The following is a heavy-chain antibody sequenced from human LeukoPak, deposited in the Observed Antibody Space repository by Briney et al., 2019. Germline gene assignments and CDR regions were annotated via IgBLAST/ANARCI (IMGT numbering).Heavy chain of an antibody. CDR2: INPNSGGT. CDR1: GYSFTNYD. CDR3: ARFPRDIVGATSGFDY. Sequence: ASVKVSCKASGYSFTNYDINWVRQATGQGLEWMGWINPNSGGTNYAQKFQGRVTMTRDTSISTAYMELSRLRSDDTAVYYCARFPRDIVGATSGFDYWGQGTLVTVSS. V-gene: IGHV1-2*02. D-gene: IGHD1-26*01. J-gene: IGHJ4*02.